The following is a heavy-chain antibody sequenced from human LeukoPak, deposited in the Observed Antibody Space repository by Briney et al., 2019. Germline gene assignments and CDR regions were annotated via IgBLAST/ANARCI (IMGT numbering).Heavy chain of an antibody. CDR3: ARERDYDTYIDY. J-gene: IGHJ4*02. CDR2: IYTGDVT. D-gene: IGHD3-22*01. Sequence: GGSLRLSCAASGFTFSSYGMHWVRQAPGKGLEWVSLIYTGDVTYYADSVKGRFTISTDNSKNILYLQMDSLTAEDTALYYCARERDYDTYIDYWGQGTLVTVSS. V-gene: IGHV3-53*01. CDR1: GFTFSSYG.